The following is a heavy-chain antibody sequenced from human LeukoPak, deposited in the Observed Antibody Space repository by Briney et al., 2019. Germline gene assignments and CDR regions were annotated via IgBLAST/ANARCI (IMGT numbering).Heavy chain of an antibody. Sequence: SETLSLTCAVYGGSFSGYYWSWIRQPPGKGLEWIGEINHSGSTNYNTSLKSRVTISVDTSKNQFSLKLSSVTAADTAVYYCARGGYDFWSGYYRPARTFDYWGQGTLVTVSS. CDR3: ARGGYDFWSGYYRPARTFDY. D-gene: IGHD3-3*01. CDR2: INHSGST. J-gene: IGHJ4*02. V-gene: IGHV4-34*01. CDR1: GGSFSGYY.